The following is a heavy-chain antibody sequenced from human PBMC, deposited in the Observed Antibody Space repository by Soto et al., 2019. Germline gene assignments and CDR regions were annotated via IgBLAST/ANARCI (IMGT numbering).Heavy chain of an antibody. CDR3: ARAYGSGYMDV. D-gene: IGHD3-10*01. Sequence: QVQLQESGPGLVKPSQTLSLTCTVSGGSISSGGYYWSWIRQHPGKGLEWIGYIYYSGSTYYNPSRKSRVTIAVDASKNQFSLKLSSVTAADTAVYSCARAYGSGYMDVWGQGTTVTVSS. J-gene: IGHJ6*02. V-gene: IGHV4-31*03. CDR1: GGSISSGGYY. CDR2: IYYSGST.